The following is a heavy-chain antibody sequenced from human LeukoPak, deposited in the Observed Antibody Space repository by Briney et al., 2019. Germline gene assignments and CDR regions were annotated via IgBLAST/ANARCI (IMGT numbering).Heavy chain of an antibody. CDR3: AKSLDYGGNRARLDF. CDR1: GFTFSSYG. D-gene: IGHD4-23*01. J-gene: IGHJ4*02. V-gene: IGHV3-23*01. CDR2: VSGSGSTT. Sequence: GGSLRLSCAASGFTFSSYGMNWVRQAPGKGLEWVSAVSGSGSTTYYARSVKGRFTVSRDNSKNTLYLQMNSLRVDDTAVYYCAKSLDYGGNRARLDFWGQGTLVTVSS.